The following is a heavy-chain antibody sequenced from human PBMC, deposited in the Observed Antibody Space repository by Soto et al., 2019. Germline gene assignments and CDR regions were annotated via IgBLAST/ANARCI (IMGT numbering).Heavy chain of an antibody. CDR2: MNPNSGNT. CDR3: AREHSSSWRFDY. D-gene: IGHD6-13*01. V-gene: IGHV1-8*01. J-gene: IGHJ4*02. CDR1: GYTFTSCD. Sequence: ASVKVSCKASGYTFTSCDINWVRQATGQGLEWMGWMNPNSGNTGYAQKFQGRVTMTRNTSISTAYMELSSLRSEDTAVYYCAREHSSSWRFDYWGQGTLVTVSS.